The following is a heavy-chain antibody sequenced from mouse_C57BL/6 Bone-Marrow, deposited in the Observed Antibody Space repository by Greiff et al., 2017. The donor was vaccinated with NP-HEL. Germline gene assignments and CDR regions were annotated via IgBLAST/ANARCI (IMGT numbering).Heavy chain of an antibody. CDR3: ARGGTRAY. J-gene: IGHJ3*01. CDR1: GFTFSDYY. D-gene: IGHD3-3*01. Sequence: EVKLVESGGGLVQPGGSLKLSCAASGFTFSDYYMYWVRQTPEKRLEWVAYISNGGGSTYYPDTVKGRFTISRDNAKNTLYLQRSRLKSEDTAMYYCARGGTRAYWGQGTLVTVSA. CDR2: ISNGGGST. V-gene: IGHV5-12*01.